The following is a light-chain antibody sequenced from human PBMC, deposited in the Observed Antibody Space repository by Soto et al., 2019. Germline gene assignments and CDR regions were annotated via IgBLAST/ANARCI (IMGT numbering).Light chain of an antibody. CDR1: KIGGKS. J-gene: IGLJ1*01. CDR2: HDK. V-gene: IGLV3-21*02. CDR3: QVWDSSSDEGV. Sequence: SYELTQPPSVSVAPGQTARMTCGGEKIGGKSVHWYQQKTGQAPVVVVFHDKDRPSGIPERFFGSNSGSAATLTIARVEAGDEADYFCQVWDSSSDEGVFGPGTKLTVL.